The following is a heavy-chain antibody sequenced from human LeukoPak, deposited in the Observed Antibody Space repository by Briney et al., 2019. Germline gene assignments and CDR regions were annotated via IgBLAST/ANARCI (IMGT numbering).Heavy chain of an antibody. D-gene: IGHD3-10*01. CDR3: ASRGGSGSYYELYYYYGMDV. CDR1: GGSFSGYY. CDR2: INHSGST. Sequence: SETLSLTCAVYGGSFSGYYWSWIRQPPGKGLEWIGEINHSGSTNYSPSLKSRVTISVDTSKNQFSLKLSSVTAADTAVYYCASRGGSGSYYELYYYYGMDVWGQGTTVTVSS. J-gene: IGHJ6*02. V-gene: IGHV4-34*01.